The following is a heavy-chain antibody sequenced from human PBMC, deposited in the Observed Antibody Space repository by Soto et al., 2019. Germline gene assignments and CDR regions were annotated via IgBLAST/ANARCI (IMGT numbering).Heavy chain of an antibody. CDR1: GGSISSGSFY. D-gene: IGHD2-15*01. Sequence: QVPLQESGPGLVKPSQPLSLTCTVSGGSISSGSFYWTWIRQHPGKGLEFIGYIYYSGDTYYNPSIRSRVIISLDTSKNQFSLRLNSVTAADTAVYYCAREWSGGRRDGNPDKYYGMDVWGQGTKVTVSS. J-gene: IGHJ6*02. CDR2: IYYSGDT. V-gene: IGHV4-31*03. CDR3: AREWSGGRRDGNPDKYYGMDV.